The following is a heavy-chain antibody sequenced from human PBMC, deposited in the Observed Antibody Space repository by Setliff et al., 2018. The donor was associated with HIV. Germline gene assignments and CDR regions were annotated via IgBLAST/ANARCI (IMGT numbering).Heavy chain of an antibody. V-gene: IGHV3-73*01. CDR3: VAATTEGLDP. Sequence: GGSLRLSCAASGFTFSASAIHWVRQASGKGPEWVGHIRSKASAYATASAASVKGRFTVSRDDSSDTAYLHMSNLKSEDTAVYYCVAATTEGLDPWGQGTLVTVSS. CDR2: IRSKASAYAT. D-gene: IGHD6-13*01. J-gene: IGHJ5*02. CDR1: GFTFSASA.